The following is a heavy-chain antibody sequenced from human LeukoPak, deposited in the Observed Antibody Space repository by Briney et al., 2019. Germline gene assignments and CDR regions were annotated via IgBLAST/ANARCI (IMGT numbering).Heavy chain of an antibody. Sequence: ASVKVSCKASGYTFTSYYMHWVRQAPGQGLEWMGIINPSGGSTSYAQKFQGRVTMTRDTSTSTVYMELSSLRSEDTAVYYCAREVGHDFWSGSYGMDVWGQGTTVTVSS. V-gene: IGHV1-46*01. CDR1: GYTFTSYY. CDR3: AREVGHDFWSGSYGMDV. CDR2: INPSGGST. J-gene: IGHJ6*02. D-gene: IGHD3-3*01.